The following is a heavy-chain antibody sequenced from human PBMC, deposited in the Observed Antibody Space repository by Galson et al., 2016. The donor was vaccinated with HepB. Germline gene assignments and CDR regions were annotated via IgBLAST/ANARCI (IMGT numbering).Heavy chain of an antibody. D-gene: IGHD4-17*01. CDR2: INHSGSA. V-gene: IGHV4-34*01. J-gene: IGHJ5*02. CDR3: ARGYGDSTVQLWFDP. CDR1: GGSFRDYY. Sequence: LSLTCAVYGGSFRDYYWSWIRQSPGKGLGWIGEINHSGSANYNPSLKSRVTISVDRSKNQFSLRLNSVTAADTAVYYCARGYGDSTVQLWFDPWGQGTLVTVSS.